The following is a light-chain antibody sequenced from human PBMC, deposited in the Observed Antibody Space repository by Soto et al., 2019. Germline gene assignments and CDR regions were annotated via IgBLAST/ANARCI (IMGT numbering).Light chain of an antibody. Sequence: DIQMTQSPSSLSASVGDRVTITCRASQDIRSDLGWYQQKPGKAPKRLIYAASRLQSGVPSRFRGRWSWKEFLLTISRLQPEDFATYYCLQHKDYPYTFGQGTKVEIK. CDR1: QDIRSD. J-gene: IGKJ2*01. V-gene: IGKV1-17*01. CDR3: LQHKDYPYT. CDR2: AAS.